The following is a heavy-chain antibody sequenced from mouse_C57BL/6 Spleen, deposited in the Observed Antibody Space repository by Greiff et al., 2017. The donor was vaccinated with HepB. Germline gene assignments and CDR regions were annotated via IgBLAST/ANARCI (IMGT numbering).Heavy chain of an antibody. D-gene: IGHD1-1*01. V-gene: IGHV1-22*01. J-gene: IGHJ1*03. CDR1: GYTFTDYN. CDR3: ARLYYGSTDWYFDV. CDR2: INHNNGGT. Sequence: EVQLQQSGPELVKPGASVKMSCKASGYTFTDYNMHWVKQSHGKSLEWIGYINHNNGGTSYNQKFKGKATLTVNKSSSTAYMELRSLTSEDSAVYYCARLYYGSTDWYFDVWGTGTTVTVSS.